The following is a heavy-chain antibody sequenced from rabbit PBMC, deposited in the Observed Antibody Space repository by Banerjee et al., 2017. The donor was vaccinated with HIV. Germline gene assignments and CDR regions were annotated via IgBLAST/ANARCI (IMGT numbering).Heavy chain of an antibody. Sequence: QEQLKESGGGLVQPGGSLKLSCKASGFDFSSYAITWVRQAPGKGLEYIGYITYRGSAYYASWVNGRFTISRENTQNTLYLQLNSLTAADTATYFCARGPTMTMVNMWGQGTLVTVS. CDR1: GFDFSSYA. J-gene: IGHJ4*01. CDR2: ITYRGSA. CDR3: ARGPTMTMVNM. D-gene: IGHD2-1*01. V-gene: IGHV1S29*01.